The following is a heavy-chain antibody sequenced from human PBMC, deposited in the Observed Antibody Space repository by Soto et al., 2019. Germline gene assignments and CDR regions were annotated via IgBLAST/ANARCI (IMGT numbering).Heavy chain of an antibody. CDR2: IGGSGSNT. J-gene: IGHJ4*02. CDR3: ARARYGDYVFDY. D-gene: IGHD4-17*01. Sequence: PGGSLRLSCAASGFTFSSYAMSWVRQAPGKGLEWVSGIGGSGSNTYYADSVKGRFTISRDNAKNSLYLQMNSLRAGDTAVYYCARARYGDYVFDYWGQGTLVTVSS. V-gene: IGHV3-23*01. CDR1: GFTFSSYA.